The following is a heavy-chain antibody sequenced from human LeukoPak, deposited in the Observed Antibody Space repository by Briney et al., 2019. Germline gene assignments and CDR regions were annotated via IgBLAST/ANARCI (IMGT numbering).Heavy chain of an antibody. V-gene: IGHV3-21*01. Sequence: PGGSLRLSCAASGFTFSSYRMNWFRQAPGKGLEWVSSISSSSSYIYYADSVKGRFTISRDNAKNSLYLQMNSLRAEDTAVYYCARWVTVAGTKDAFDIWGQGTMVTVSS. CDR2: ISSSSSYI. J-gene: IGHJ3*02. CDR3: ARWVTVAGTKDAFDI. D-gene: IGHD6-19*01. CDR1: GFTFSSYR.